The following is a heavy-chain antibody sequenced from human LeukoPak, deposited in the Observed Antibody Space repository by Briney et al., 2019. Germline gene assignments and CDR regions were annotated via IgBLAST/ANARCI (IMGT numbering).Heavy chain of an antibody. CDR1: GYTFTGYY. V-gene: IGHV1-2*02. J-gene: IGHJ5*02. CDR3: ARDGIRGSNWFDP. CDR2: INPNSGGT. D-gene: IGHD1-26*01. Sequence: GASVKVSCKASGYTFTGYYMHWVRQAPGQGLEWMGWINPNSGGTNYAQKFQGRVTMTRDTSISTAYMELSRLRSDDTAVYSCARDGIRGSNWFDPWGQGTLVTVSS.